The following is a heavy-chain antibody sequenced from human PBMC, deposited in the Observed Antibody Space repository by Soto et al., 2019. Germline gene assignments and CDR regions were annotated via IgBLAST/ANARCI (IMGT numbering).Heavy chain of an antibody. D-gene: IGHD6-13*01. V-gene: IGHV4-59*08. CDR2: ISYSGNT. Sequence: SETLSLTCTVSGGSISSYYWSWIRQPPGKGLEWIGCISYSGNTNYNPSLKSRVIISVDTSNNQFSLRLSSVTAEDTAVYYCARCRFYSSTWYTAFDIWGQGTAVTVSS. CDR3: ARCRFYSSTWYTAFDI. J-gene: IGHJ3*02. CDR1: GGSISSYY.